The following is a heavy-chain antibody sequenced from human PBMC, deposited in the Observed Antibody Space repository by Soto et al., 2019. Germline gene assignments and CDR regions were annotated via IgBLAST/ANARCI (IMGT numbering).Heavy chain of an antibody. CDR1: GFTFSSYA. Sequence: GGSLRLSCAASGFTFSSYAMSWVRQAPGKGLEWVSAISGSGGSTYYADSVKGRFTISRDNSKNTLYLQMNSLRAEDTAVYYCAKSSPSMVRGVIISAFDYWGQGTLVTVSS. V-gene: IGHV3-23*01. J-gene: IGHJ4*02. D-gene: IGHD3-10*01. CDR2: ISGSGGST. CDR3: AKSSPSMVRGVIISAFDY.